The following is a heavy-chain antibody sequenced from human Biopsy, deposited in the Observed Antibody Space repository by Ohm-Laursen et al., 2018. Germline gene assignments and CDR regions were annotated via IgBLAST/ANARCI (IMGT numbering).Heavy chain of an antibody. CDR3: ARDRGYYSDRTVPGYFDL. D-gene: IGHD3-22*01. J-gene: IGHJ2*01. Sequence: GTLSLTCTVSGDSISSYYWSWIRQPPGKGLQWIGYVYYTGSTDYNPSLQSRVTISVDTSKNHFSLRLRSVTPADTAIYYCARDRGYYSDRTVPGYFDLWGRGALVTVSS. CDR1: GDSISSYY. CDR2: VYYTGST. V-gene: IGHV4-59*01.